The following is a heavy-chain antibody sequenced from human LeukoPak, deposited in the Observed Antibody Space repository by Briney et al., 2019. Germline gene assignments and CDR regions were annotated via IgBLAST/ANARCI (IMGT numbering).Heavy chain of an antibody. CDR1: GGSISSYY. CDR2: IFYSGST. D-gene: IGHD4-17*01. J-gene: IGHJ4*02. V-gene: IGHV4-59*01. Sequence: SETLSLTCTVSGGSISSYYWSWIRQPPGKGLEWIGYIFYSGSTNYNPSLKSRLTISVDTSKNQFSLKLSSVTAADTAVYYCARGPATVSRRLDYWGQGTLVTVSS. CDR3: ARGPATVSRRLDY.